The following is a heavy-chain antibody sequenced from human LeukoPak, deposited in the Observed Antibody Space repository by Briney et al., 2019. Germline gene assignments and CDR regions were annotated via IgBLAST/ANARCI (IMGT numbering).Heavy chain of an antibody. J-gene: IGHJ3*02. CDR2: IYPGDSDT. CDR3: ASLTYYDFWSGYPSHDVFDI. Sequence: GESLKISCKGSGYSFTSYWIGWVRQMPGKGLEWMGIIYPGDSDTRYSPSFQGQVTISADKSISTAYLQWSSLKASDTAMYYCASLTYYDFWSGYPSHDVFDIWGQGTMVTVSS. CDR1: GYSFTSYW. V-gene: IGHV5-51*01. D-gene: IGHD3-3*01.